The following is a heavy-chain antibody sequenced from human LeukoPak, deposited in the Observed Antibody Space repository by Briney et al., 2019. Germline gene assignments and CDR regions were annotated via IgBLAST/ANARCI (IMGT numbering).Heavy chain of an antibody. CDR1: GFTFSSYS. Sequence: GGSLRLSCAASGFTFSSYSMNWVRQAPGKGLEWVSYISSSSSTIYYADSVKGRFTISRDNAKNSLYLQMNSLRAEDTAVYYCARCGNCYYDSSGYYYDYWGQGTLVTVSS. CDR3: ARCGNCYYDSSGYYYDY. D-gene: IGHD3-22*01. V-gene: IGHV3-48*01. CDR2: ISSSSSTI. J-gene: IGHJ4*02.